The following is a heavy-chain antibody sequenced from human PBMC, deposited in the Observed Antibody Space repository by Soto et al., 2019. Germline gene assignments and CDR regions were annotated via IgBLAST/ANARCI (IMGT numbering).Heavy chain of an antibody. D-gene: IGHD2-2*01. CDR3: ASRSSTSSRYYYYGMDV. V-gene: IGHV4-31*03. J-gene: IGHJ6*02. CDR1: GGSISSGGYY. Sequence: SETLSLTCTVSGGSISSGGYYWSWIRQHPGKGLEWIGYIYYSGSTYYNPSLKSRVTISVDTSKNQFSLKLSSVTAADTAVYYCASRSSTSSRYYYYGMDVWGQGTTVTVSS. CDR2: IYYSGST.